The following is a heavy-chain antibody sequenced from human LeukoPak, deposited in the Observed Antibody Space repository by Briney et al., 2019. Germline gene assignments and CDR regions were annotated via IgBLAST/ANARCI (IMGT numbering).Heavy chain of an antibody. CDR3: ARDTGITAAHYYFDF. Sequence: PSETLSLTCTVSGGSISSYYWSWIRQPPGKGLEWIGYIYYTGSTNYNPSLKSRVTMSVDTSKNQFSLKVSSVTAADTAVYYCARDTGITAAHYYFDFWGQRTLVTVSS. V-gene: IGHV4-59*01. D-gene: IGHD6-13*01. J-gene: IGHJ4*02. CDR2: IYYTGST. CDR1: GGSISSYY.